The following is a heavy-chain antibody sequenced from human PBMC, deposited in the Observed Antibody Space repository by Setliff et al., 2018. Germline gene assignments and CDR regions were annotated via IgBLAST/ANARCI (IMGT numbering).Heavy chain of an antibody. J-gene: IGHJ4*02. Sequence: HPGGSLRLSCEVSGFTFSSHGMNWVRQVPGKGLEWLAYINNWGYSTYYADSVKGRFTISRDSTKNSLFLQMSSLRAEDTAIYFCAGQGPIFGSGLIPGFDQWGQGTMVTV. CDR1: GFTFSSHG. V-gene: IGHV3-48*03. D-gene: IGHD3-3*01. CDR3: AGQGPIFGSGLIPGFDQ. CDR2: INNWGYST.